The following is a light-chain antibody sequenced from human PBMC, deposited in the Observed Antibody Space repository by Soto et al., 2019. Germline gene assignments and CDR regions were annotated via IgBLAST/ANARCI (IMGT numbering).Light chain of an antibody. CDR1: QSINNY. Sequence: DIQMTQSPSSLSASVGDRVTITCRASQSINNYLSWYQQKPGKAPNLLIFGASTLQSGVPSRFSGSGSGTDFTLTISSLQPEDFATYFCLQSYRTPRAFGAGTKVDIK. CDR3: LQSYRTPRA. V-gene: IGKV1-39*01. CDR2: GAS. J-gene: IGKJ4*01.